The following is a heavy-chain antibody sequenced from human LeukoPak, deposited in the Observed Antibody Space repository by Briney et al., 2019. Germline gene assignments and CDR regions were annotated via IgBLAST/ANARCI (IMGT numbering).Heavy chain of an antibody. J-gene: IGHJ4*02. CDR1: GYTFTGQY. CDR3: ARATYCGGGTCYSFDY. Sequence: ASVKVSCKASGYTFTGQYIHWARQAPGQGLEWMGWINPNSGGTNYAQRFQGRVTMTMDTSISTTYMELRLRSDDTAVYYCARATYCGGGTCYSFDYWGRGTLVTVSS. V-gene: IGHV1-2*02. CDR2: INPNSGGT. D-gene: IGHD2-15*01.